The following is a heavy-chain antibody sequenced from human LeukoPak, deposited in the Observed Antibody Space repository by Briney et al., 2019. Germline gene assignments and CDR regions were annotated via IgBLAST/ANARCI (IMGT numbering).Heavy chain of an antibody. CDR2: IRQDGNEK. Sequence: QAGGSLRLSCATSGTNFSNYWMSWVRQAPGKGLEWVANIRQDGNEKYYVDSLKGRFTISRDNAKNSLDLQMNSLRVEDTGTYYCVKVAKYYYGSETYYFFEHWGQGTPVTASS. J-gene: IGHJ4*02. CDR1: GTNFSNYW. CDR3: VKVAKYYYGSETYYFFEH. V-gene: IGHV3-7*01. D-gene: IGHD3-10*01.